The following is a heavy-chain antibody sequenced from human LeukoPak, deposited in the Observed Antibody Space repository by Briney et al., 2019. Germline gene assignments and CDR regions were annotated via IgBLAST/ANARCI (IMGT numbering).Heavy chain of an antibody. CDR3: ARSSLYSSGWYAIDY. Sequence: GASVKVSCKASGGTFSSYAISWVRQAPGQGLEWMGGIIPIFGTANYAQKFQGRVTITADESTSTAYMELSSLRSEDTAVYYCARSSLYSSGWYAIDYWGQGTLVTVSS. J-gene: IGHJ4*02. V-gene: IGHV1-69*13. CDR2: IIPIFGTA. CDR1: GGTFSSYA. D-gene: IGHD6-19*01.